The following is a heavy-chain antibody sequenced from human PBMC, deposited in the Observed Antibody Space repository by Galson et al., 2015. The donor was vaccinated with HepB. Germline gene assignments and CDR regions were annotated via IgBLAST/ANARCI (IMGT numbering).Heavy chain of an antibody. D-gene: IGHD1-26*01. CDR1: GYTFTSYA. CDR2: INTNTGNP. V-gene: IGHV7-4-1*02. J-gene: IGHJ5*02. CDR3: ARDSPCPKWELLTSYNWFDP. Sequence: SVKVSCKASGYTFTSYAMNWVRQAPGQGLEWMGWINTNTGNPTYAQGFTGRFVFSLDTSVSTAYLQISSLKAEDTAVYYCARDSPCPKWELLTSYNWFDPWGQGTLVTVSS.